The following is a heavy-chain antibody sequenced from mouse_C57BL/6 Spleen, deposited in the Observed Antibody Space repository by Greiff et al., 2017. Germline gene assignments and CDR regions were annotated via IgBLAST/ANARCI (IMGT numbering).Heavy chain of an antibody. CDR1: GYTFTSYW. CDR2: IYPSDSET. Sequence: QVQLQQPGAALVRPGSSVKLSCKASGYTFTSYWMDWVKQRPGQGLEWIGNIYPSDSETHYNQKFKDKATLTVDKSSSTAYMQLRSLTSEDSAVYFCARHYYGSSFDYWGQGTTLTVSS. CDR3: ARHYYGSSFDY. J-gene: IGHJ2*01. D-gene: IGHD1-1*01. V-gene: IGHV1-61*01.